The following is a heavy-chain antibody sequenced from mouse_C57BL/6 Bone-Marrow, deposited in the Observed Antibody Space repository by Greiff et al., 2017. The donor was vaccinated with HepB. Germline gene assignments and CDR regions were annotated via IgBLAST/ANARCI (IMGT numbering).Heavy chain of an antibody. J-gene: IGHJ2*01. V-gene: IGHV1-61*01. Sequence: QVQLQQPGAELVRPGSSVKLSCKASGYTFTSYWMDWVKQRPGQGLEWIGKIYPSDSETHYNQKFKDKATLTVDKSSSTAYMQLSSLTSEDSAVYYCARRLLRYYFDYWGQGTTLTVSS. CDR1: GYTFTSYW. CDR2: IYPSDSET. CDR3: ARRLLRYYFDY. D-gene: IGHD1-1*01.